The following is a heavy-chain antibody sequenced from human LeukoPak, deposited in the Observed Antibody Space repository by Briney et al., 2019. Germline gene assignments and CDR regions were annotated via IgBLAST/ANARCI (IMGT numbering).Heavy chain of an antibody. J-gene: IGHJ1*01. CDR2: INHSGST. Sequence: PSETLSLTCAVYGGSFSGYYWSWIRQPPGKGLEWIGEINHSGSTNYNPSLKSRVTISVDTSKNQFSLKLSSVTAADTAVYYCARGPGGWLQLRYFQHWGQGTLVTVSS. V-gene: IGHV4-34*01. CDR3: ARGPGGWLQLRYFQH. D-gene: IGHD5-24*01. CDR1: GGSFSGYY.